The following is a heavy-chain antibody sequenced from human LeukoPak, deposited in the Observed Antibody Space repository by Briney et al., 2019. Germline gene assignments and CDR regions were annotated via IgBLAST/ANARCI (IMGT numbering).Heavy chain of an antibody. J-gene: IGHJ3*02. V-gene: IGHV3-15*01. CDR2: IKSKSHGGTT. D-gene: IGHD2-2*01. Sequence: GGSLRLSSAASGFTYSNAWMSWVRQAPGKGLEWVGRIKSKSHGGTTDYGAPVKGRFTISRDDSKKTLYLQMNSLRPEDTAVYSCASCLAYCSTTSLGNDAFDIWGQGTKVTVSS. CDR1: GFTYSNAW. CDR3: ASCLAYCSTTSLGNDAFDI.